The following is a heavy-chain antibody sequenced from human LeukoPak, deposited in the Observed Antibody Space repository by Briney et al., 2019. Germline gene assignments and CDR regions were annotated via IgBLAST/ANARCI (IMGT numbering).Heavy chain of an antibody. V-gene: IGHV6-1*01. Sequence: SQTLLLTCAISGDSVSSTGAAWVWIRQSPSRGLEWLGRTYYRSKWSNDSAVSVKSRITINPDTSKNHFSLHLNSVTPEDPAVYYCGREIGSVADWGQGTLVTVSS. D-gene: IGHD1-26*01. CDR1: GDSVSSTGAA. CDR3: GREIGSVAD. J-gene: IGHJ4*02. CDR2: TYYRSKWSN.